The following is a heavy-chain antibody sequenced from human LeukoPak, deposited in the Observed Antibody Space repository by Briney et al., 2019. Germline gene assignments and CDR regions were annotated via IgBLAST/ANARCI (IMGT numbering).Heavy chain of an antibody. CDR2: ISSSGSTI. Sequence: KPEGSLRLSCAASGFTFSSYAMSWIRQAPGKGLEWVSYISSSGSTIYYADSVKGRFTISRDNAKNSLYLQMNSLRAEDTAVYYCARAFSWGRYSGSYYGYWGQGTLVTVSS. J-gene: IGHJ4*02. CDR1: GFTFSSYA. V-gene: IGHV3-11*01. D-gene: IGHD1-26*01. CDR3: ARAFSWGRYSGSYYGY.